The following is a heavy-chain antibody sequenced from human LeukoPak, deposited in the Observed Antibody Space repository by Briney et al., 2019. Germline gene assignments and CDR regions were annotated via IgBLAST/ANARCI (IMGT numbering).Heavy chain of an antibody. D-gene: IGHD6-19*01. Sequence: ASVTVSCKASGGTFSIYAISWVRQAPGQGLEWMGGIIPIFGTANYAQKFQGRVTITADESTSTAYMELSSLRSEDTAVYYCARNAQSSGWYYFDYWGQGTLVTVSS. V-gene: IGHV1-69*13. CDR2: IIPIFGTA. CDR3: ARNAQSSGWYYFDY. J-gene: IGHJ4*02. CDR1: GGTFSIYA.